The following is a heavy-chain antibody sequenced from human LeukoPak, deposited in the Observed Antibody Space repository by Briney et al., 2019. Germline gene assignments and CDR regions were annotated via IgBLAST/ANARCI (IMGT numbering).Heavy chain of an antibody. V-gene: IGHV4-39*02. Sequence: SETLSLTCTVSGGSISSSSYYWGWIRQPPGKGLEWIGSIYYSGSTYYNPSLKSRVAISVDTSKNQFSLKLSSVTAADTAVYYCARESYYDSSGAFDPWGQGTLVTVSS. CDR2: IYYSGST. CDR3: ARESYYDSSGAFDP. D-gene: IGHD3-22*01. J-gene: IGHJ5*02. CDR1: GGSISSSSYY.